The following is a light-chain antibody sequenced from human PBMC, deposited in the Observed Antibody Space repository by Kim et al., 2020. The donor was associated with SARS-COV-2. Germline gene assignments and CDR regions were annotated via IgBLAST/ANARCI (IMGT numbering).Light chain of an antibody. J-gene: IGLJ1*01. CDR2: QDY. CDR3: QAWDTTNNYI. Sequence: SYELTQPPSVSVSPGQTASITCSGDKLGDKHACWYQQKPGQSPVLVIYQDYKRPSGFPERFSGSNSGNTATLTISGTQAMDEADYYCQAWDTTNNYIFGT. V-gene: IGLV3-1*01. CDR1: KLGDKH.